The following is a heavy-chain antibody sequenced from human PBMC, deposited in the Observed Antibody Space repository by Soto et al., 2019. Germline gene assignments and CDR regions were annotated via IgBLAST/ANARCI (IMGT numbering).Heavy chain of an antibody. D-gene: IGHD5-12*01. Sequence: GGSLRLSCAASGFTFSSYWISWVRQAPGKGLEWVANIKQDGSEKYYVDSVKGRFTISRDNAKNSLYLQMNSLRAEDTAVYYCARDQDGYNFRWGQGTLVTVSS. CDR1: GFTFSSYW. CDR2: IKQDGSEK. J-gene: IGHJ4*02. CDR3: ARDQDGYNFR. V-gene: IGHV3-7*01.